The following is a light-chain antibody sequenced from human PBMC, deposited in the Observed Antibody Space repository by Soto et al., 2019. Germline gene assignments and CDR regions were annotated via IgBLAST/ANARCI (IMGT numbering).Light chain of an antibody. CDR3: QQYGSSPET. Sequence: EIVLTQSPGTLSLSPGERATLSCRASQSVSSSYLAWYQQKPGQAPRLLIYGASSRATGIPDRFSGSGSGTDFTLTISRLEPDDFAVYYCQQYGSSPETFGHGTKVDI. V-gene: IGKV3-20*01. CDR2: GAS. J-gene: IGKJ1*01. CDR1: QSVSSSY.